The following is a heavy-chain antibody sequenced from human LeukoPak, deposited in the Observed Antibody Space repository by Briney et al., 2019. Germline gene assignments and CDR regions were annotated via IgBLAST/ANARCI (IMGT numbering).Heavy chain of an antibody. CDR3: AKEVIPEDH. CDR2: ISGSGGST. J-gene: IGHJ4*02. D-gene: IGHD2-21*01. V-gene: IGHV3-23*01. Sequence: RGSLRPSCAASGFTFSSYAMSWVRQARWRGLEWVSAISGSGGSTYYADSVKGRFTISRDNSKNTLYLQMNSLRAEDTAVYYCAKEVIPEDHWGQGTLVTVSS. CDR1: GFTFSSYA.